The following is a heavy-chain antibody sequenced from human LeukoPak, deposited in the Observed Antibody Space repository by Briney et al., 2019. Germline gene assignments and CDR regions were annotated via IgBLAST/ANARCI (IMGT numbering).Heavy chain of an antibody. J-gene: IGHJ4*02. CDR1: GYTFTSYA. CDR2: ISAYNGNT. V-gene: IGHV1-18*01. Sequence: ASVKVSCKASGYTFTSYAMHWVRQAPGQGLEWMGWISAYNGNTNYAQKLQGRVTMTTDTSTSSAYMELRSLRSDDTAVYYCARDARYYDSSGIYDYWGQGTLVTVSS. D-gene: IGHD3-22*01. CDR3: ARDARYYDSSGIYDY.